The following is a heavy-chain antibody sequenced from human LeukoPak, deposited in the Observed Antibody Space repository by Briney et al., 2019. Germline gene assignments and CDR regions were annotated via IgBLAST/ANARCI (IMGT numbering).Heavy chain of an antibody. D-gene: IGHD5/OR15-5a*01. CDR1: GFTVSSNY. Sequence: GGSLRLSCAASGFTVSSNYMNWVRQAPGKGLEWVSIIYSGGSTFYADSVKGRFTISRDNTKNTLHLQMNSLRAEDTAVYYCARSNDAFDIWGQGTMVTVSS. V-gene: IGHV3-53*01. J-gene: IGHJ3*02. CDR2: IYSGGST. CDR3: ARSNDAFDI.